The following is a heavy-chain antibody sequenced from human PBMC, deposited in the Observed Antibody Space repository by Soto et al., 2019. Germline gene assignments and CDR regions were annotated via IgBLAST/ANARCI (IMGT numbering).Heavy chain of an antibody. CDR2: ISAYNGNT. J-gene: IGHJ4*02. CDR1: GYTFTSYG. Sequence: ASVKVSCKALGYTFTSYGLNWVRRAHGQGLEWMGWISAYNGNTNYAQKLQGRVTTTADTSTSTAYMELRSLRSDGTAVYYCARERDYGSGTYFDYWGQGTLVTVSS. V-gene: IGHV1-18*01. D-gene: IGHD3-10*01. CDR3: ARERDYGSGTYFDY.